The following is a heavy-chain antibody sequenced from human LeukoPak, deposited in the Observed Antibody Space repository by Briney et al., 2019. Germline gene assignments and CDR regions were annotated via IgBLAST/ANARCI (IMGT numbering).Heavy chain of an antibody. CDR1: GFTFSGFY. CDR2: IRSKPNSYTT. J-gene: IGHJ4*02. V-gene: IGHV3-73*01. CDR3: TRQDCSGGSCSYVDY. Sequence: PGGSLKLSCAASGFTFSGFYMHWVRQASGKALEWVGLIRSKPNSYTTVYAASVQGRFTISRDDSKNTAYLQMNSLKAEDTAVYYCTRQDCSGGSCSYVDYWGQGTLVTVSS. D-gene: IGHD2-15*01.